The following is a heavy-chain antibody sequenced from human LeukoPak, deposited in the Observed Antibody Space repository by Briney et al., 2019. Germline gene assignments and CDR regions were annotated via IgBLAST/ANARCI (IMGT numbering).Heavy chain of an antibody. Sequence: ASVKVSCKASGYTFTSYDINWVRQATGQGLEWMGWMNPNSGNTGYAQKFQGRVTMTRNTSISTAYMELSSLRSEDTAVYYCARRLLWYSSSWTPDWFDPWGQGTLVTVSS. J-gene: IGHJ5*02. CDR3: ARRLLWYSSSWTPDWFDP. CDR1: GYTFTSYD. CDR2: MNPNSGNT. D-gene: IGHD6-13*01. V-gene: IGHV1-8*01.